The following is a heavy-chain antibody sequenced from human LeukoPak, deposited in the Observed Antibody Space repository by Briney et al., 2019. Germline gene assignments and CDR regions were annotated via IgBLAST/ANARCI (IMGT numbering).Heavy chain of an antibody. CDR1: GFTFSSYA. CDR2: ISSNGGFT. V-gene: IGHV3-64*02. CDR3: ARWRPIEYFDI. J-gene: IGHJ2*01. Sequence: GGSLRLSCAASGFTFSSYAMHWFRQAPGKGLEYVSAISSNGGFTYYADSVKGRFTISRDNSKNTLYLQMGSLRGEDMAVYYCARWRPIEYFDIWGRGTLVTVSS. D-gene: IGHD1-26*01.